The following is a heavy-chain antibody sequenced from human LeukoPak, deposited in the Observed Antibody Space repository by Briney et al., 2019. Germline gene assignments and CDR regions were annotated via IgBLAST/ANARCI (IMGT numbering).Heavy chain of an antibody. Sequence: PSETLSLTCTVSGGSIRSYYWSWIRQPPGKGLEWIGSIYYSGSTYYNPSLKSRVTISVDTSKNQFSLKLSSVTAADTAVYYCARYVVVITTIDYWGQGTLVTVSS. J-gene: IGHJ4*02. CDR2: IYYSGST. CDR1: GGSIRSYY. CDR3: ARYVVVITTIDY. D-gene: IGHD3-22*01. V-gene: IGHV4-59*05.